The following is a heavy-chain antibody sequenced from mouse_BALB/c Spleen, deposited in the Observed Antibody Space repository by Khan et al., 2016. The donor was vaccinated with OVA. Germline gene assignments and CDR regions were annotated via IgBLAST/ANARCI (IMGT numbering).Heavy chain of an antibody. Sequence: QVQLKQSGPGLVAPSQSLSITCTVSGFSLTNYGVHWVRQPPGKGLEWMGVIWAGGSTNYNSALMYRLSISKDNSKSKVFLKMNSLQTDDTAMYYCAILDYMWGQGTALTSSS. CDR1: GFSLTNYG. J-gene: IGHJ2*01. D-gene: IGHD2-13*01. V-gene: IGHV2-9*02. CDR2: IWAGGST. CDR3: AILDYM.